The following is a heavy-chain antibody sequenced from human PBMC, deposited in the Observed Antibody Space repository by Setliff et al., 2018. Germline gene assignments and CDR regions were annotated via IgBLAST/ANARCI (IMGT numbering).Heavy chain of an antibody. Sequence: GGSLRLSCTASGFTFGDYVMTWVRQAPGKGLEWVGFIRSKAYGGTTEYAASVKGRFTISRDDSKNIAYLQMNSLKTEDTAVYYCTTKVTSRVYWGQGTLVTVSS. D-gene: IGHD4-4*01. V-gene: IGHV3-49*04. CDR3: TTKVTSRVY. J-gene: IGHJ4*02. CDR1: GFTFGDYV. CDR2: IRSKAYGGTT.